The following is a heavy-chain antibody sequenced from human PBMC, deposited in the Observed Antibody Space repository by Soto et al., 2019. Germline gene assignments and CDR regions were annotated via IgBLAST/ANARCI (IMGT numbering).Heavy chain of an antibody. Sequence: VQVLEPGGGLVQPGGSLRLSCVPSGFTFSSYAMTWVRQAPGKGLEWVSSIYSDGSFYADSVKGRFTISRDNSKGTLYLQMNSRRAEYTAIYNCARTQWDRGSPMKSCRFDSWDQGSLVIVSS. CDR1: GFTFSSYA. D-gene: IGHD1-26*01. CDR3: ARTQWDRGSPMKSCRFDS. V-gene: IGHV3-23*05. J-gene: IGHJ4*02. CDR2: IYSDGS.